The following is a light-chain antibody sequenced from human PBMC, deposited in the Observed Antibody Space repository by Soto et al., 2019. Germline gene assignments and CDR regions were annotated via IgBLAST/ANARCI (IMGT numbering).Light chain of an antibody. CDR1: QSVSSNY. J-gene: IGKJ4*01. V-gene: IGKV3-20*01. Sequence: EIVLTQSPGTLSLSPGDRAILSCRASQSVSSNYLAWYQQKPGQAPRLLIYGASSRATGIPGRFSGSGSGTDFTLTISRLEPEDFAVYYCQRYGTSLPLTFGGGTKV. CDR2: GAS. CDR3: QRYGTSLPLT.